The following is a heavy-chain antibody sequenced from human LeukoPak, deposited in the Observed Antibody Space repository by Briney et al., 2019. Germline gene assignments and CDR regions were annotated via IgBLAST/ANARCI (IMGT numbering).Heavy chain of an antibody. Sequence: SETLSLTCTVSGDSFSSYHWSWLRQPPGKGLEWIGYISSSGSTSYNPSLKSRVTISVDTSRNQFSLRLNSMTAADTAVYYCARVGRGAHTWGSYYCYHWGQGTLVSVSS. J-gene: IGHJ4*02. CDR2: ISSSGST. D-gene: IGHD3-16*01. V-gene: IGHV4-59*01. CDR1: GDSFSSYH. CDR3: ARVGRGAHTWGSYYCYH.